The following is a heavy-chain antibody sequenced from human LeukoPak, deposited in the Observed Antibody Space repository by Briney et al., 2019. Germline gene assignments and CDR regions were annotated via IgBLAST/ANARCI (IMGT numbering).Heavy chain of an antibody. J-gene: IGHJ4*02. CDR3: AKDLHSRGSWPFDY. V-gene: IGHV1-18*01. Sequence: GASVKVSCKASGYTFTSYGISWVRQAPGQGLEWMGWISAYNGNTNYAQKLQGRVTMTTDTSTSTAYMELRSLRSDDTAVYYCAKDLHSRGSWPFDYWGQGTLVTVSS. CDR2: ISAYNGNT. CDR1: GYTFTSYG. D-gene: IGHD1-26*01.